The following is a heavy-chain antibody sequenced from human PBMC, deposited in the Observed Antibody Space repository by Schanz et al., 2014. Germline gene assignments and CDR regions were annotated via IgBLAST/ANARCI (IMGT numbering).Heavy chain of an antibody. CDR3: ARFNSGSHSPPYYYYGMDV. J-gene: IGHJ6*02. CDR2: ISAYSGNS. V-gene: IGHV1-18*01. D-gene: IGHD1-26*01. CDR1: GYTFTSSG. Sequence: QVQLVQSGAEVKKPGASVKVSCKASGYTFTSSGFSWVRQAPGQGREWMGWISAYSGNSKYAQKLQGRVTMTTDTSTNTAYMELRSLTSADTAVYYCARFNSGSHSPPYYYYGMDVWGQGTTVTVSS.